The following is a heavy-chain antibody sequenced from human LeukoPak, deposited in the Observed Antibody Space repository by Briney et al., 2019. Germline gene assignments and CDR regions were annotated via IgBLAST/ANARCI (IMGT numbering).Heavy chain of an antibody. CDR3: AREGKGSGSFDS. J-gene: IGHJ4*02. V-gene: IGHV4-59*11. CDR2: IYYSGST. CDR1: GGSISGHY. Sequence: SETLSVTCTVSGGSISGHYFSWIRQPPGKGLEWIRYIYYSGSTNYNPSLKSRVTMSVDTSNNQFSLNLSSVTAADTAVYFCAREGKGSGSFDSWGQGTLVTVSS. D-gene: IGHD3-10*01.